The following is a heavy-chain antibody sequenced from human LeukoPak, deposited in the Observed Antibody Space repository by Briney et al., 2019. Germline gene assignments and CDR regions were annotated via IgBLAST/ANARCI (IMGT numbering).Heavy chain of an antibody. D-gene: IGHD2-15*01. CDR1: GFTFSSYS. V-gene: IGHV3-21*01. J-gene: IGHJ5*02. CDR3: ARSVVMVGGTRWFDP. Sequence: GGSLRLSCAASGFTFSSYSMNWVRQAPGKGLEWVSSITRSNYIYYADSVKGRFTISRDNAKNSLYLQMNSLRAEDTAVYYCARSVVMVGGTRWFDPWGQGTLVTVSS. CDR2: ITRSNYI.